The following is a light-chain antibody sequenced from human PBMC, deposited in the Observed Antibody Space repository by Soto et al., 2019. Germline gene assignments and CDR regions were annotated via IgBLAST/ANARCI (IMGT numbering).Light chain of an antibody. CDR1: SSDVGGYNY. CDR2: EVS. V-gene: IGLV2-14*01. CDR3: SSYTSSSTPLYV. J-gene: IGLJ1*01. Sequence: QSVLAQPASVSGSRGQSITISWTGTSSDVGGYNYVSWYQQHPGKAPKLMIYEVSNRPSGVSNRFSGSKSGNTASLTISGLQAEDEADYYCSSYTSSSTPLYVFGTGTKVTVL.